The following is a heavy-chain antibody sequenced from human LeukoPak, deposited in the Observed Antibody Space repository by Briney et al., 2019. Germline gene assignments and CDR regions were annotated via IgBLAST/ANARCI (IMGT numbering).Heavy chain of an antibody. CDR2: IYYGGST. V-gene: IGHV4-39*07. CDR3: ARGHSLQWRKPDY. CDR1: GGSISSSSYY. Sequence: SSETLSLTCTVSGGSISSSSYYWGWIRQPPGKGLEWIGSIYYGGSTYYNPSLKSRVTISVDTSKNQFSLKLSSVTAADTAVYYCARGHSLQWRKPDYWGQGTLVTVSS. J-gene: IGHJ4*02. D-gene: IGHD6-19*01.